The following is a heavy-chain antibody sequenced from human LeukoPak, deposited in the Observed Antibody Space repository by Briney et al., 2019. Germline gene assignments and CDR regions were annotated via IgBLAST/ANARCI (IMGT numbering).Heavy chain of an antibody. V-gene: IGHV1-69*04. CDR3: ARAPRYSGYGYYFDY. CDR2: IIPILGIA. D-gene: IGHD5-12*01. J-gene: IGHJ4*02. Sequence: ASVKVSCKASGYTFTSYGISWVRQAPGQGLEWMGRIIPILGIANYAQKFQGRVTITADKSTSTAYMELSSLRSEDTAVYYCARAPRYSGYGYYFDYWGQGTLVTVSS. CDR1: GYTFTSYG.